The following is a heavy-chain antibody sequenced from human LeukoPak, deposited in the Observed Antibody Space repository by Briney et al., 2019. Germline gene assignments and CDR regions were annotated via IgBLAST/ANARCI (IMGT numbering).Heavy chain of an antibody. CDR1: GFTFSSSA. CDR3: ARLSAYYYGSYFYYYMDV. V-gene: IGHV3-23*01. CDR2: ISGSGSGGST. D-gene: IGHD3-10*01. J-gene: IGHJ6*03. Sequence: GGSLRLSCAASGFTFSSSAMSWVRQAPGKGLEWVSSISGSGSGGSTYYADSVKGRFTISRGNAKKSVYLQMKNLRAEDTALYYCARLSAYYYGSYFYYYMDVWGKGTTVTVSS.